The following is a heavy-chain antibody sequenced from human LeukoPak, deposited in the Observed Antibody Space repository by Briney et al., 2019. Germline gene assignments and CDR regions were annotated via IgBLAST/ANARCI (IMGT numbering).Heavy chain of an antibody. CDR2: IKQDESEK. Sequence: GGSLRLSCAASGFTFSSYWMSWVRQAPGKGLEWVANIKQDESEKYYVDSVKGRFTVSRDNAKNSLYLQMNSLRAEDTAVYYCARDYSSSSPNFDNWGQGTLVTVSS. D-gene: IGHD6-6*01. J-gene: IGHJ4*02. CDR3: ARDYSSSSPNFDN. CDR1: GFTFSSYW. V-gene: IGHV3-7*01.